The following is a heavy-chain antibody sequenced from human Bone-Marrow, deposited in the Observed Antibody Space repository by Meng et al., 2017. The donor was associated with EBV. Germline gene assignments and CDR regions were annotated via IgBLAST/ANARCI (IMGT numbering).Heavy chain of an antibody. D-gene: IGHD3-10*01. V-gene: IGHV1-3*01. Sequence: GQSGDEAKKPGAAVKVSCKATGTPFPSYAMRWVRQAPGERLGWMGWIHAGNGNTKYSQKFQGRVTITRDTSASTAYMELSSLRSEDTAVYYCARSPLWFGESNFDYWGQGTLVTVSS. CDR3: ARSPLWFGESNFDY. J-gene: IGHJ4*02. CDR2: IHAGNGNT. CDR1: GTPFPSYA.